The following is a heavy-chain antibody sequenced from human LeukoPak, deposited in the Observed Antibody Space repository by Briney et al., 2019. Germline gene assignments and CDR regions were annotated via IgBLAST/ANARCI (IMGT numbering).Heavy chain of an antibody. V-gene: IGHV4-59*01. D-gene: IGHD1-26*01. J-gene: IGHJ5*02. CDR3: ARGGGFGSPPGS. CDR2: IYHSGSA. Sequence: SETLSLTCTVSGGSISSYYWSWIRQSPEKGLEWIGYIYHSGSANYNPSLKSRVTISVDTSKNQFSLKLASVTAADTAVYYCARGGGFGSPPGSWGQGTLVTVSS. CDR1: GGSISSYY.